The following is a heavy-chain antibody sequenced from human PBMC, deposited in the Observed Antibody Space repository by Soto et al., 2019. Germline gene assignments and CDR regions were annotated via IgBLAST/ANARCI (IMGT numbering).Heavy chain of an antibody. V-gene: IGHV3-30-3*01. CDR3: ARDWRTAGTTGWFDP. CDR2: ISYDGTTK. J-gene: IGHJ5*02. Sequence: QEQVVESGGGVVQPGRSLRLSCAASGFTFSTHAMHWVRQAPGRGREWVAIISYDGTTKDYADSVKGRFTISRDNSKNAVYLQMNSLRSEDTALYYCARDWRTAGTTGWFDPWGQGTLVTVSS. CDR1: GFTFSTHA. D-gene: IGHD6-13*01.